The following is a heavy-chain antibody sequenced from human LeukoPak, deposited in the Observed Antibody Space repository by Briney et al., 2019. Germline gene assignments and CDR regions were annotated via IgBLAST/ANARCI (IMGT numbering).Heavy chain of an antibody. CDR3: TLTGAYWYFDL. V-gene: IGHV3-73*01. Sequence: PGGSLRLSCAASGFTFSGSAMHWVRQASGKGLEWVGRIRSKANSYATAYAASAKGRFTISRDDSKNTAYLQMNSLKTEDTAVYYCTLTGAYWYFDLWGRGTLVTVSS. CDR1: GFTFSGSA. D-gene: IGHD3-9*01. J-gene: IGHJ2*01. CDR2: IRSKANSYAT.